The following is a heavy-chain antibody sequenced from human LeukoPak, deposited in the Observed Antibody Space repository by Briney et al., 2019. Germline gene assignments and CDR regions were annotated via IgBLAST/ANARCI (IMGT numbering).Heavy chain of an antibody. CDR3: ARILPRRVKQWQPFEY. CDR2: INHSGST. V-gene: IGHV4-34*01. J-gene: IGHJ4*02. D-gene: IGHD6-19*01. CDR1: GGSFSGYY. Sequence: PSETLSLTCAVYGGSFSGYYWSWIRQPPGKGLEWIGEINHSGSTNYNPSLKSRVTISVDTSKNQFSLKLSSVTAADTDVYYWARILPRRVKQWQPFEYWGQGTLVTVSS.